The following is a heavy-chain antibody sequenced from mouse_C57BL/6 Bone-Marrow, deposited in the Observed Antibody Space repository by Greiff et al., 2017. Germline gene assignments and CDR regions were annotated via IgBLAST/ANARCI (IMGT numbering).Heavy chain of an antibody. D-gene: IGHD1-1*01. Sequence: VQLKQSGAELVRPGASVKLSCTASGFNIKDDYMHWVKQRPEQGLEWIGWIDPENGDTEYASKFQGKATITADTSSNTAYLQLSSLTSEDTAVYYCLYYYRYYFDYWGQGTTLTVSS. CDR1: GFNIKDDY. V-gene: IGHV14-4*01. J-gene: IGHJ2*01. CDR2: IDPENGDT. CDR3: LYYYRYYFDY.